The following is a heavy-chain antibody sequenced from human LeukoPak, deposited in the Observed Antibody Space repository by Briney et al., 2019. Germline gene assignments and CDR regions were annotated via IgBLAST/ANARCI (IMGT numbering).Heavy chain of an antibody. V-gene: IGHV3-23*01. Sequence: PGGSLRLSRAASRFIFDNYGMTWVRQAPGKGLEWVSGISDDGYSTYYADSVKGRFTISRDNSKNTLYLQMNSLRAEDTAVYYCAKRIQSAMATGYWGQGTLVTVSS. CDR3: AKRIQSAMATGY. CDR2: ISDDGYST. CDR1: RFIFDNYG. D-gene: IGHD5-18*01. J-gene: IGHJ4*02.